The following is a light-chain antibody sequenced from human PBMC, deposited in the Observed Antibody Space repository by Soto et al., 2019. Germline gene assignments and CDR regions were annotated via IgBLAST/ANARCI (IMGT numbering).Light chain of an antibody. J-gene: IGLJ3*02. Sequence: QSVLTQPPSMSGAPGQRVTISCTGSSSNIGAGYDVHWYQQLPGTPPKLLIYGNSNRPSGVPDRFSGSKSGTSASLAINGLQAEDEAHYYCQSYDNSLSGSWVFGGGTKLTVL. V-gene: IGLV1-40*01. CDR3: QSYDNSLSGSWV. CDR2: GNS. CDR1: SSNIGAGYD.